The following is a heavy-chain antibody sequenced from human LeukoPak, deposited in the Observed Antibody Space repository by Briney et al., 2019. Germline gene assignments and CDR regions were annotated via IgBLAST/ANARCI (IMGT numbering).Heavy chain of an antibody. CDR3: AKNGGTTTPLYFDY. V-gene: IGHV3-21*01. D-gene: IGHD1-7*01. CDR1: GFTFSSYN. Sequence: PGGSLRLSCAASGFTFSSYNMNLVRQAPGKGLEWVSSISSSSTYIYYADSVKGRFTISRDNAKNSLYLQMNTLRAEDTAVYYCAKNGGTTTPLYFDYWGRGTLVTVSS. CDR2: ISSSSTYI. J-gene: IGHJ4*02.